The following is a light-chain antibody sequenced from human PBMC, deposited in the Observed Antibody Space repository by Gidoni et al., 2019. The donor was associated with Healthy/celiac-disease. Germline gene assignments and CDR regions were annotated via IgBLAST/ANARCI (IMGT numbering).Light chain of an antibody. V-gene: IGLV2-14*03. J-gene: IGLJ2*01. CDR1: SSDVGGSNY. Sequence: QSALTQLASVSGSPGQSITISCTGTSSDVGGSNYVSWYQQHPGKAPKLLIYGVSNPPSGVSIRFSGSKSGNTASLTISGLQAEDEADYYCSSYTSSSTRVVFGGGTKLTVL. CDR3: SSYTSSSTRVV. CDR2: GVS.